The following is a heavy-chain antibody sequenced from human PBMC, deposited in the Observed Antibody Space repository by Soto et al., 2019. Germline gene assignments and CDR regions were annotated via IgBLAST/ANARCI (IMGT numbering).Heavy chain of an antibody. J-gene: IGHJ5*02. CDR2: ISISGAGT. CDR1: GFTFSSFA. V-gene: IGHV3-23*01. D-gene: IGHD4-17*01. Sequence: EEQLLESGGGLVQPGGSLRLSCTASGFTFSSFAMSWVRQAPGKGLEWVSTISISGAGTYYADSVKGRFTISRDIPKNKLNLQMSSLRADDTAGDYCAKGNYGDYETWGQGTLVTVSS. CDR3: AKGNYGDYET.